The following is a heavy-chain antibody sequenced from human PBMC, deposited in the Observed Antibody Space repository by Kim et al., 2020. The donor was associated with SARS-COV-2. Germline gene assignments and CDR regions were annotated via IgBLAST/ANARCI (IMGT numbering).Heavy chain of an antibody. J-gene: IGHJ4*02. D-gene: IGHD3-10*01. Sequence: GGSLRLSCAASGFTFSNAWMSWVRQAPGKGLEWVGRIKSKTDGGTTDYAAPVKGRFTISRDDSKNTLYLQMNSLKTEDTAVYYCTTERKDYGSGIFDYWGQGTLVTVSS. V-gene: IGHV3-15*01. CDR1: GFTFSNAW. CDR3: TTERKDYGSGIFDY. CDR2: IKSKTDGGTT.